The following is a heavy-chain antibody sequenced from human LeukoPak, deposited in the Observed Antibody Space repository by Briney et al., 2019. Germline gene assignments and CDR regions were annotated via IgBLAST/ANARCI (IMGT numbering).Heavy chain of an antibody. CDR2: IYHSGST. D-gene: IGHD3-16*02. CDR3: ARLTFGGVIPMSFDY. Sequence: PSETLSLTCTVSGGSISSYYWSWIRQPPVEGLEWIGFIYHSGSTNYSPSLKSRVTISVDTSKNQFSLKLSSVTAADTAVYYCARLTFGGVIPMSFDYWGQGTLVTVSS. J-gene: IGHJ4*02. CDR1: GGSISSYY. V-gene: IGHV4-59*08.